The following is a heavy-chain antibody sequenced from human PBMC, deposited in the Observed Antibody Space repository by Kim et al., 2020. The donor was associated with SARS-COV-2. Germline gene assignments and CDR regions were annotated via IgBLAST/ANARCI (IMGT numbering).Heavy chain of an antibody. Sequence: SGPTLVKPTQTLTLTCTFSGFSLSTSGMCVSWIRQPPGKALEWLALMDWDDDKYYSTSLKTRLTISKDTSKNQVVLTMTNMDPVDTATYYCARITYDILTGYHYGMDVWGQGTTVTVSS. V-gene: IGHV2-70*01. CDR3: ARITYDILTGYHYGMDV. J-gene: IGHJ6*02. CDR1: GFSLSTSGMC. D-gene: IGHD3-9*01. CDR2: MDWDDDK.